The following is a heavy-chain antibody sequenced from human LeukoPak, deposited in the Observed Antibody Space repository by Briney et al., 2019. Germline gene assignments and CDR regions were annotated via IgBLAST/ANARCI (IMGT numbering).Heavy chain of an antibody. D-gene: IGHD3-22*01. Sequence: GGSLRLSCAASGFTVSSNYMSWVRQAPGKGLEWVSVIYSGGSTYYADSVKGRFTISRDNSKNTLYLQMNSLRAEDTAVYYCARELRDYDSSGMMDVWGQGTTVTVSS. CDR3: ARELRDYDSSGMMDV. CDR2: IYSGGST. CDR1: GFTVSSNY. J-gene: IGHJ6*02. V-gene: IGHV3-53*01.